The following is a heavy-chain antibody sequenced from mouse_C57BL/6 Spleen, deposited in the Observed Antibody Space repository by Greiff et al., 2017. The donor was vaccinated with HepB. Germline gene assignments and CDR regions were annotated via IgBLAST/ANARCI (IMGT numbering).Heavy chain of an antibody. D-gene: IGHD1-1*01. V-gene: IGHV1-55*01. J-gene: IGHJ2*01. CDR1: GYTFTSYW. CDR2: IYPGSGST. CDR3: ARSVVERNYFDY. Sequence: VQLQQPGAELLKPGASVKMSCKASGYTFTSYWITWVKQRPGQGLEWIGDIYPGSGSTNYNEKFKSKATLTVDTSSSTAYMQLSSLTSEDSAVYYCARSVVERNYFDYWGQGTTLTVSS.